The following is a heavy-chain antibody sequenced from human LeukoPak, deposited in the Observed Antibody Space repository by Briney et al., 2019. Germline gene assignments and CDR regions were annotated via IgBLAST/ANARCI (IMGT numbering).Heavy chain of an antibody. Sequence: GGSLRLSCAASGFNVSRNYMSWVRQAPGKGLEWVSLIYSDGSTYYADSVKGRFFISRDIYKNTLYLQMNSLRADDTAVYYCTREKWVIIPSSFYDFGLWGRGTLVTVSS. CDR1: GFNVSRNY. CDR2: IYSDGST. CDR3: TREKWVIIPSSFYDFGL. D-gene: IGHD5/OR15-5a*01. V-gene: IGHV3-53*01. J-gene: IGHJ2*01.